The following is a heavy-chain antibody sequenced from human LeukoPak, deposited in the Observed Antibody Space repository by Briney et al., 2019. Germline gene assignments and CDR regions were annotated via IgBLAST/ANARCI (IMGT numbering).Heavy chain of an antibody. CDR1: GFIFSSYD. V-gene: IGHV3-48*03. J-gene: IGHJ4*01. CDR3: VKDSEATFDY. Sequence: GGSLRLSCAASGFIFSSYDMNWVRQAPGKGLEWISYISSTGSSIYYADSVKGRFTISRDNAKNSLYLRMNSLRADDTALYYCVKDSEATFDYWGHGTLVTVSS. CDR2: ISSTGSSI.